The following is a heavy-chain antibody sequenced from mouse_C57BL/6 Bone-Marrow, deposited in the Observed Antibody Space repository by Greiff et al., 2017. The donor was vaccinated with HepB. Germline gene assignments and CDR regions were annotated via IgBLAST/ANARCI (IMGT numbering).Heavy chain of an antibody. CDR1: GYTFTDYY. Sequence: EVQLQQSGPELVKPGASVKISCKASGYTFTDYYMNWVKQSHGKSLEWIGDINPNNGGTSYNQKFKGKATLTVDKSSSTAYMALRSITSEDSAVYYCAIYYPFAYWGQGTLVTVSA. CDR3: AIYYPFAY. CDR2: INPNNGGT. J-gene: IGHJ3*01. V-gene: IGHV1-26*01. D-gene: IGHD1-1*01.